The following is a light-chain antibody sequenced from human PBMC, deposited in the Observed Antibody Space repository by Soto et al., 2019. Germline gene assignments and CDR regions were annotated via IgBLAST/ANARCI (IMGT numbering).Light chain of an antibody. CDR2: EVS. CDR3: TSYTRSSGGYV. Sequence: QSVLTQPASVSGSPGQSITISCTGTSSDVGGYNYVSWYQHHPGKAPKLMIYEVSNRPSGISNRFSASKSVNTASLTISGLQAEDEADYYCTSYTRSSGGYVFGTGTKLTVL. V-gene: IGLV2-14*01. J-gene: IGLJ1*01. CDR1: SSDVGGYNY.